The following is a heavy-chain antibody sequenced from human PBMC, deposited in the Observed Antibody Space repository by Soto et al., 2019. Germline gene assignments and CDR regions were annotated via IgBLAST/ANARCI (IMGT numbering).Heavy chain of an antibody. J-gene: IGHJ6*02. Sequence: PGESLKISCKGSGYSFAGYWITWVRQMPGKGLEWMGRIDPSDSYTNYSPSFQGHVTISADKSISTAYLQWSSLKASDTAMYYCARQGSRGGYVDVWGQGTTVTVSS. CDR2: IDPSDSYT. D-gene: IGHD3-16*01. CDR3: ARQGSRGGYVDV. CDR1: GYSFAGYW. V-gene: IGHV5-10-1*01.